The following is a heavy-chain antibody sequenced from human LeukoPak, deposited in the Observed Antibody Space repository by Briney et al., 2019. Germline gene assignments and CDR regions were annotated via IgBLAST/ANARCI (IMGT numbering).Heavy chain of an antibody. CDR2: IYYSGST. V-gene: IGHV4-59*08. Sequence: SETLSLTCTVSGGSISGYYWSWIRNPPGKGLEWIGYIYYSGSTNYNPSLKSRVTISVDTSKKQFSLKLSSVTAADTAVYYCARHDSYDSSGYYSGYFQHWGQGTLVTVSS. J-gene: IGHJ1*01. CDR3: ARHDSYDSSGYYSGYFQH. D-gene: IGHD3-22*01. CDR1: GGSISGYY.